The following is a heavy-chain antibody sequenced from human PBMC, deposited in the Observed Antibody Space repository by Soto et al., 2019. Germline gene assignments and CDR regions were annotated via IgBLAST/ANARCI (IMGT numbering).Heavy chain of an antibody. CDR1: GGTFSSYA. Sequence: GASVKVSCKASGGTFSSYAISWVRQAPGQGLEWMGGIIPIFGTANYAQKFQGRVTITADESTSTAYMELSSLRSEDTAVYYCAREAGIAAFEESQRGYYGMDVWGQGTTVTVSS. CDR3: AREAGIAAFEESQRGYYGMDV. V-gene: IGHV1-69*13. D-gene: IGHD6-13*01. CDR2: IIPIFGTA. J-gene: IGHJ6*02.